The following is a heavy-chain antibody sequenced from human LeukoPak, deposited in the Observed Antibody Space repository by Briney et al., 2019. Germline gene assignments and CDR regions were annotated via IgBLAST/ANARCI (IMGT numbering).Heavy chain of an antibody. V-gene: IGHV4-34*01. CDR3: ARVRHDPLEYGYYMDV. CDR1: GGSFSGFY. Sequence: SETVSLTCAVDGGSFSGFYWTWIRQPPGKRLEWLGEINKTGNTNYNPPLTDYNTSLKHRDTISVDSSKSQLTLMVNSVTAADTGIYYCARVRHDPLEYGYYMDVWGTGSPVAVSS. J-gene: IGHJ6*03. CDR2: INKTGNT. D-gene: IGHD3-3*01.